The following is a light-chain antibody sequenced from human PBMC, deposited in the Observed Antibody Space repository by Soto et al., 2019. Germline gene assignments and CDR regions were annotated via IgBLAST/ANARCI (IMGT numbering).Light chain of an antibody. CDR2: EVT. V-gene: IGLV2-8*01. Sequence: QSVLTQPPSASGSPGQSVTISCTGTSSDVCAYNYVSWYQQHAGKAPKLVIYEVTKRPSGVPDRFSGSKSANTASLTVSGLQAEEESDYYCSSFASSNTWVFGGGTKLTVL. CDR1: SSDVCAYNY. CDR3: SSFASSNTWV. J-gene: IGLJ3*02.